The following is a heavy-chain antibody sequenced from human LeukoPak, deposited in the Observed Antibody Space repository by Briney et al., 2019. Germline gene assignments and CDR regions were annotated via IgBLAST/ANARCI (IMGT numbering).Heavy chain of an antibody. CDR2: ISSSSSYI. V-gene: IGHV3-21*01. J-gene: IGHJ4*02. CDR1: GFTFSSYS. CDR3: AKLSGVFD. Sequence: GGSLRLSCAASGFTFSSYSMNWVRQAPGKGLEWVSSISSSSSYIYYADSVKGRFTISRDNSKNTLYLQMNSLRAEDTAVYYCAKLSGVFDWGQGTLVTVSS. D-gene: IGHD3-16*02.